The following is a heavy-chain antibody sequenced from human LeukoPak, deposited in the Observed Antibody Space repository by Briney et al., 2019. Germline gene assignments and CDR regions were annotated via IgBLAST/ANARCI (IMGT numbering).Heavy chain of an antibody. CDR3: ARGRWLQSGGVGPGDY. D-gene: IGHD5-24*01. CDR1: GFTFSSYS. Sequence: GGSLRLSCAAPGFTFSSYSMNWVRQAPGKGLEWVSYISSSSSTIYYADSVKGRFTISRDNAKNSLYLQMNNLRAEDTAVYYCARGRWLQSGGVGPGDYWGQGTLVTVSS. J-gene: IGHJ4*02. CDR2: ISSSSSTI. V-gene: IGHV3-48*01.